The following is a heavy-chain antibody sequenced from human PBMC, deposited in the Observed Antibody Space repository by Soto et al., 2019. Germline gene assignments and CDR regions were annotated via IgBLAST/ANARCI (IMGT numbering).Heavy chain of an antibody. CDR1: GLNFDDFA. J-gene: IGHJ4*02. Sequence: LRLSCVGTGLNFDDFAMHWVRQAPGKGLEWVSGITWNSRVLAYADSVKGRFTISRDNARNSLYLQMDSLRDEDTALYYCAKGRYDFWSPYYFDSWGQGTLVTVSS. CDR2: ITWNSRVL. CDR3: AKGRYDFWSPYYFDS. V-gene: IGHV3-9*01. D-gene: IGHD3-3*01.